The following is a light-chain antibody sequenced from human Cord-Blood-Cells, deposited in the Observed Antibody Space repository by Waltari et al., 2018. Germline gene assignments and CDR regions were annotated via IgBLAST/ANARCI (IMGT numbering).Light chain of an antibody. CDR3: QHYDNLLFT. V-gene: IGKV1-33*01. CDR1: KEISNY. Sequence: DLKMSQSTSSMSASVGDRVTITCQASKEISNYLNWHQQETGKAPNLLIYDASNLETGVPSMFSGSGSRTDFTFTISSLQPEDIAKYYCQHYDNLLFTFGPGTKVDIK. J-gene: IGKJ3*01. CDR2: DAS.